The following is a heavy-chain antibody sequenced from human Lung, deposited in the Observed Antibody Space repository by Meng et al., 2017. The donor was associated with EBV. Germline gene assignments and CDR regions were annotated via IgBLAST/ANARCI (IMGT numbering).Heavy chain of an antibody. Sequence: QWGSGHLKSSATQSLPCAASGGYFNDYFCNWTRQRPRKGLEWSGGIIHSGTTNYNPSLKSRVTISVDTSQNQFSLQLTSVTAADTAIYYCAREWGHSDNWYNYFDPWGQGTLVTVSS. CDR2: IIHSGTT. CDR1: GGYFNDYF. CDR3: AREWGHSDNWYNYFDP. D-gene: IGHD1-20*01. V-gene: IGHV4-34*12. J-gene: IGHJ5*02.